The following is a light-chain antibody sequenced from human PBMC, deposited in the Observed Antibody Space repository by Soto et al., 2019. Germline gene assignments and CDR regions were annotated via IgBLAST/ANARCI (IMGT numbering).Light chain of an antibody. Sequence: QSALTQPPSASGSPGQSVTISCTGTTTDVGGYDYVSWYHQHPGKVPKLMIYKVNKRPSGVPDRFSGSKSGNTASLTVSGLQPEDEADYYCTSYAGGNNVFGTGTKLTVL. CDR3: TSYAGGNNV. J-gene: IGLJ1*01. CDR2: KVN. CDR1: TTDVGGYDY. V-gene: IGLV2-8*01.